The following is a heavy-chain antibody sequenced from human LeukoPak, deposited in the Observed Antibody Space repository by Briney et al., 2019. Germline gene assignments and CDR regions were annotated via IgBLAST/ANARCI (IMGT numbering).Heavy chain of an antibody. CDR3: ARLQLEVGAYYYYMDV. V-gene: IGHV3-30*04. Sequence: GGSLRLSCAASGFTFSSYAMHWVRQAPGKGLEWVAVISYDGSNKYYADSVKGRFTISRDNSKNTLYLQMNSLRAEDTAVYYCARLQLEVGAYYYYMDVWGKGTTVTVSS. CDR1: GFTFSSYA. J-gene: IGHJ6*03. D-gene: IGHD5-18*01. CDR2: ISYDGSNK.